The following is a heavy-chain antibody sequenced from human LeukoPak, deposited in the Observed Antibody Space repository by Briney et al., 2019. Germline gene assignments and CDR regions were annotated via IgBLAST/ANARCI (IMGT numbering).Heavy chain of an antibody. CDR1: GFTFSTYG. Sequence: PGGSLRLSCAASGFTFSTYGMHWVRQAPGKGLEWVAFIRYDGSNKYYADSVKGRFTISRDNAKNSLYLQMNSLRAEDTAVYYCARSIAAAGYGGHWGQGTLVTVSS. V-gene: IGHV3-30*02. CDR2: IRYDGSNK. J-gene: IGHJ4*02. D-gene: IGHD6-13*01. CDR3: ARSIAAAGYGGH.